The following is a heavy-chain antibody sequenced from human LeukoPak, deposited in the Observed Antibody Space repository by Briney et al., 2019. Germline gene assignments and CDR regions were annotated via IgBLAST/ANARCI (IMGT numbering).Heavy chain of an antibody. J-gene: IGHJ4*02. CDR2: IYYSGST. CDR1: GGSISSYY. D-gene: IGHD4-17*01. Sequence: PSETLSLTCTVSGGSISSYYWSWIRQPPGKGLEWIGYIYYSGSTNYNPSLMNRVTISVDTSKNQFSLKLSSVTAADTAVYYCARAPSGDYVAYWGQGTLVTVSS. V-gene: IGHV4-59*01. CDR3: ARAPSGDYVAY.